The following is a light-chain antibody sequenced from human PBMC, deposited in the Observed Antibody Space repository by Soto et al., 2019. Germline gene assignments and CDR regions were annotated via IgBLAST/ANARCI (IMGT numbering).Light chain of an antibody. CDR1: QTISNW. J-gene: IGKJ1*01. V-gene: IGKV1-5*01. CDR2: EAS. Sequence: DIQMTQSPSTLSASGGDRVTITCRASQTISNWLAWYQQKPGKAPKLLIYEASSLASGVPSRFSGSGSGTEFTLTISTLQREDFATSYCQQYNTRSPTWTFGQGTKVDIE. CDR3: QQYNTRSPTWT.